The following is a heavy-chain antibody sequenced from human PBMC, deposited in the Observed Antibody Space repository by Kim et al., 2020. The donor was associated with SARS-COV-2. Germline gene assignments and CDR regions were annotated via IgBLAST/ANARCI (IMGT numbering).Heavy chain of an antibody. J-gene: IGHJ4*02. Sequence: SETLSLTCTVSGGSVSSYYWSWIRQPPGKGLEWIGYIDNSGSTNYNPSLKSRVTLSVDTSKNQFSLRLSSLTAADTAVFYCARLRFKTTAFDYWGQGTLVTVSS. CDR3: ARLRFKTTAFDY. V-gene: IGHV4-59*08. D-gene: IGHD4-17*01. CDR1: GGSVSSYY. CDR2: IDNSGST.